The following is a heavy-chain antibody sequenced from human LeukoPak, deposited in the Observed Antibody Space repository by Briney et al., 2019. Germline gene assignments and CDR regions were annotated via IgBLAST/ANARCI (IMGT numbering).Heavy chain of an antibody. V-gene: IGHV4-59*01. Sequence: PSETLSLTCTVSGGSISSCYWSWIRQPPAKGLERIGYSYYSGSTKYNPSLKSRVTISVDTSKNQFSLKLTSVNAADKDVYYCATGSGSLNWFDPWGQGTLVTVSS. CDR1: GGSISSCY. D-gene: IGHD3-10*01. J-gene: IGHJ5*02. CDR3: ATGSGSLNWFDP. CDR2: SYYSGST.